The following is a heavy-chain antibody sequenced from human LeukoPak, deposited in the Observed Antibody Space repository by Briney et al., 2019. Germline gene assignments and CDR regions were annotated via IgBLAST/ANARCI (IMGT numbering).Heavy chain of an antibody. CDR1: GFTFSSYG. J-gene: IGHJ4*02. D-gene: IGHD3-10*01. CDR3: ARVGGSGSYPQYYFDY. Sequence: GGSPRPSCAASGFTFSSYGMHWVRQAPGKGLEWVAVISYDGSNKYYADSVKGRFTISRDNSKNTLYLQMNSLRAEDTAVYYCARVGGSGSYPQYYFDYWGQGTLVTVSS. CDR2: ISYDGSNK. V-gene: IGHV3-30*19.